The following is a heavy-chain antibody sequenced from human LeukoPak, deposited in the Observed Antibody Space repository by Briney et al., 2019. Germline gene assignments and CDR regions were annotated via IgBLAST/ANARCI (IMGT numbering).Heavy chain of an antibody. J-gene: IGHJ4*02. D-gene: IGHD6-19*01. V-gene: IGHV4-4*08. Sequence: NPSETLSLTCAVSGGSINSHYWGWIRQPPGKGLQWIGDIYSTGKNNYNPSLKSRVTISLDTSKSHLSLNLTSVLAADTAIYYCVRRDTGWNYFDYWGQGILVTVSS. CDR2: IYSTGKN. CDR1: GGSINSHY. CDR3: VRRDTGWNYFDY.